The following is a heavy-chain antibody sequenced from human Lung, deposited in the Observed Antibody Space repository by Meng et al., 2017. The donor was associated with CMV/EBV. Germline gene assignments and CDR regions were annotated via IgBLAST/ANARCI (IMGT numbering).Heavy chain of an antibody. CDR1: GGTFSSYA. CDR3: ASSYYYDSSGYVYFDY. D-gene: IGHD3-22*01. Sequence: SGGTFSSYAISWVRQAPGQALEWMGGISPFFGAANYAQKFQGRVTITTDEFTTTAYMELSSLRSEDTAVYYCASSYYYDSSGYVYFDYWGQGTLVTVSS. V-gene: IGHV1-69*05. CDR2: ISPFFGAA. J-gene: IGHJ4*02.